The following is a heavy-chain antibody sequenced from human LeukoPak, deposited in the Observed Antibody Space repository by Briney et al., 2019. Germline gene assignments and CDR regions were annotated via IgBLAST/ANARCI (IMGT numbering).Heavy chain of an antibody. D-gene: IGHD6-19*01. J-gene: IGHJ4*02. CDR1: GGSISSSSYY. CDR2: IYYSGST. CDR3: ARGVRQWPDYFDY. Sequence: SETLSLTCTVSGGSISSSSYYWGWIRQPPGKGLEWIGSIYYSGSTYYNPSLKSRVTISVDTSKNQFSLKLSSVTAADTAVYYCARGVRQWPDYFDYWGQGTLVTVSS. V-gene: IGHV4-39*07.